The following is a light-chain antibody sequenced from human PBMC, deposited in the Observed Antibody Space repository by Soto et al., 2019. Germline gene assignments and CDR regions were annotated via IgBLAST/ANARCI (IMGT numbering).Light chain of an antibody. CDR1: RSVSSN. V-gene: IGKV3-20*01. J-gene: IGKJ1*01. CDR3: QQFGRT. CDR2: GTS. Sequence: EIVMTQSASTLSVSPGERATLSCRASRSVSSNLAWYQQRPGQSPRLLIYGTSSRATGIPDRFSGSGSGKDFTLTISRLEPEDFAVYYCQQFGRTFGQGTKVDIK.